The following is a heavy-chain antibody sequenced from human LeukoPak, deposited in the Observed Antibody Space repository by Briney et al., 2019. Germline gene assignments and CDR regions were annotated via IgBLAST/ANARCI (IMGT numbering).Heavy chain of an antibody. CDR1: GGSFSGYY. CDR2: IYTSGST. J-gene: IGHJ6*03. D-gene: IGHD3-10*01. V-gene: IGHV4-4*07. CDR3: ARDNGGSGSYFNYYYYMDV. Sequence: SETLSLTCAVYGGSFSGYYWSWIRQPAGKGLEWIGRIYTSGSTNYNPSLKSRVTMSVDTSKNQFSLKLSSVTAADTAVYYCARDNGGSGSYFNYYYYMDVWGKGTTVTVSS.